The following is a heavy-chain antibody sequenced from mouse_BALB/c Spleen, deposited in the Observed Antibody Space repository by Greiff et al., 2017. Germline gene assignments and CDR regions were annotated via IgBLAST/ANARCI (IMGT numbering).Heavy chain of an antibody. D-gene: IGHD2-4*01. Sequence: EVHLVESGGGLVKPGGSLKLSCAASGFTFSDYYMYWVRQTPEKRLEWVATISDGGSYTYYPDSVKGRFTISRDNAKNNLYLQMSSLKSEDTAMYYCARDRVYYDYDKLAYWGQGTLVTVSA. J-gene: IGHJ3*01. CDR1: GFTFSDYY. CDR3: ARDRVYYDYDKLAY. V-gene: IGHV5-4*02. CDR2: ISDGGSYT.